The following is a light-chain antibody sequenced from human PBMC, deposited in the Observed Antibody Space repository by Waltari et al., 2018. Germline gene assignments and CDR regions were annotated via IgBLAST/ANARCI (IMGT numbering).Light chain of an antibody. CDR1: QSVSSNY. Sequence: EIVLTQSPGTLSLSPGESATLSCSASQSVSSNYLGWYQQKPGQAPRLLNYGASNRATRVPDRFSGSGSGTAFTLTISRLEPEDFAVYYCQQYGSSPPKYTFGQGTKLEI. J-gene: IGKJ2*01. CDR2: GAS. CDR3: QQYGSSPPKYT. V-gene: IGKV3-20*01.